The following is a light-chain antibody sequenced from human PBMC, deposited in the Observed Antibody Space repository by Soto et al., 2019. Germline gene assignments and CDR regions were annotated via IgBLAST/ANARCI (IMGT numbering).Light chain of an antibody. J-gene: IGKJ1*01. Sequence: EVVMTQSPATLSVSPGERATLSCRASQNVNANLAWYQQKPGQAPRLLIHGASTRATGNPARFSGSGFGTEFILTISSLQSEDFAVYYCQQYNTWLWTFGQGTKVEGK. CDR1: QNVNAN. CDR3: QQYNTWLWT. V-gene: IGKV3-15*01. CDR2: GAS.